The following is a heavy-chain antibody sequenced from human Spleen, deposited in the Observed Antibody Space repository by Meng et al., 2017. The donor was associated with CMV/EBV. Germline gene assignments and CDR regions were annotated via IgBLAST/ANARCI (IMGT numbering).Heavy chain of an antibody. J-gene: IGHJ4*02. CDR3: ARAHIITIFGVVRGDYFDY. CDR2: ISSSSSYI. D-gene: IGHD3-3*01. Sequence: GGSLRLSCSASGFTFSSYSMNWVRQAPGKGLEWVSSISSSSSYIYYADSVKGRFTISRDNAKNSLYLQMNSLRAEDTAVYYCARAHIITIFGVVRGDYFDYWGQGTLVTRLL. V-gene: IGHV3-21*01. CDR1: GFTFSSYS.